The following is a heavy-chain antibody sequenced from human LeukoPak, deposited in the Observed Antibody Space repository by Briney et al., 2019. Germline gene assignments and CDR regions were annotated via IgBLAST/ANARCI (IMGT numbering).Heavy chain of an antibody. Sequence: ASVKVSCKASAYTFTGYYMHWVRQAPGQGLEWMGWINPNSGRTNYAQKFQGRVTMTRDTYISTAYMELSRLRYDDTAVYYSARDSIDYYDSSGPDYWGQGTLVTVSS. D-gene: IGHD3-22*01. CDR2: INPNSGRT. V-gene: IGHV1-2*02. CDR3: ARDSIDYYDSSGPDY. J-gene: IGHJ4*02. CDR1: AYTFTGYY.